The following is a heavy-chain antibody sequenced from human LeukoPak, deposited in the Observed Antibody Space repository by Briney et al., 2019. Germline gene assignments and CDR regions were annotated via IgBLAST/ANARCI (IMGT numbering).Heavy chain of an antibody. CDR3: AGEYDRVDFYY. V-gene: IGHV3-30-3*01. CDR1: GFTFTSYA. Sequence: GGSLRLSCAASGFTFTSYAMNWVRQAPGKGLEWVAVISYDGSNKYYADSVKGRFTISRDNSKNTLYLQMNSLRAEYTAVYYCAGEYDRVDFYYWGQGTLVTVSS. CDR2: ISYDGSNK. D-gene: IGHD3-22*01. J-gene: IGHJ4*02.